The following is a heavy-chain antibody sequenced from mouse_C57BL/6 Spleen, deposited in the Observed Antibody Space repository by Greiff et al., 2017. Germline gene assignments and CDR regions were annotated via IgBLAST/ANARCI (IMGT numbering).Heavy chain of an antibody. Sequence: VQLQQPGAELVKPGASVKMSCKASGYTFTSYWITWVKQRPGQGLEWIGDIYPGSGSTNYNEKFKSKATLTVDTSSSTAYMQLSSLTSEDSAVYYCARNPLYYGSSYGYFDVWGTGTTVTVSA. D-gene: IGHD1-1*01. CDR3: ARNPLYYGSSYGYFDV. CDR1: GYTFTSYW. CDR2: IYPGSGST. V-gene: IGHV1-55*01. J-gene: IGHJ1*03.